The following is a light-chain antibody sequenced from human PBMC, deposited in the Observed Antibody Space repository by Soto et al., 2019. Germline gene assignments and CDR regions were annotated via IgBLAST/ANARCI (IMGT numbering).Light chain of an antibody. CDR2: KAS. CDR1: QSITNW. Sequence: IHMTQSPSTLSASVLYRVTITFRASQSITNWLAWYQQKPGKAPKLLIYKASSLESGVPSRFSGSGSGTEFTLTISSLQPDDAATYYCQQYNSWWTFGQGTKVDIK. V-gene: IGKV1-5*03. J-gene: IGKJ1*01. CDR3: QQYNSWWT.